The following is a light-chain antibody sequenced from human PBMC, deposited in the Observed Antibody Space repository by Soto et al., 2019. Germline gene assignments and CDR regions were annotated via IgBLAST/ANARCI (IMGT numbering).Light chain of an antibody. J-gene: IGKJ2*02. V-gene: IGKV3-15*01. CDR3: QQYDNWPPCT. CDR1: QSVSRF. CDR2: DTS. Sequence: EIVMTQSPATLSVSPGERVTLSCRASQSVSRFLAWYQQRPGQAPRPLIYDTSPRVTGVPARFSGSGSGTEFSLTISSLQSEDFAVYYCQQYDNWPPCTFGQGTKLEVK.